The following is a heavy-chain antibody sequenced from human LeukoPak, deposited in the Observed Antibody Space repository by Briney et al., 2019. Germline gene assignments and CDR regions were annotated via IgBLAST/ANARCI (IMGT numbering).Heavy chain of an antibody. CDR1: GFTFDDYG. J-gene: IGHJ4*02. V-gene: IGHV3-20*04. CDR2: MNWNGGST. D-gene: IGHD6-19*01. Sequence: GGSLRLSCGASGFTFDDYGMSWVRQAPGKGLEWVSGMNWNGGSTGYADSVKGRFTISRDNSKKTLYRQMNSLRAEDTAVYYCAKDLGGSSGWYFDYWGQGPLVTVSS. CDR3: AKDLGGSSGWYFDY.